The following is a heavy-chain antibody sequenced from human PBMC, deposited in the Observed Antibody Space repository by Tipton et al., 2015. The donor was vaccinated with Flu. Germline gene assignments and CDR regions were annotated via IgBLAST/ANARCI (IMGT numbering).Heavy chain of an antibody. Sequence: TLSLTCRVSGGSITDYHWTWIRQSAGKGLEWIGRISPSGTTKFNSSLKSRVTMSLDASKNQFSLRLTSLTGADTAVYYCARDRGGYDRYGNGPPGWFDSWGQGTQVTVSS. CDR1: GGSITDYH. J-gene: IGHJ5*01. CDR2: ISPSGTT. CDR3: ARDRGGYDRYGNGPPGWFDS. D-gene: IGHD5-18*01. V-gene: IGHV4-4*07.